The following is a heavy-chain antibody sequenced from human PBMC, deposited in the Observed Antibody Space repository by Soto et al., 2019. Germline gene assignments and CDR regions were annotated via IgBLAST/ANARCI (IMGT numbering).Heavy chain of an antibody. CDR3: ARGVRAARL. V-gene: IGHV4-59*12. D-gene: IGHD6-6*01. Sequence: SETLSLTCTVSGGSISSYYWSWIRQPPGKGLEWIGEINHSGSTNYNPSLKSRVTISVDTSKNQFSLKLSSVTAADTAVYYCARGVRAARLWGQGTLVTVSS. CDR1: GGSISSYY. CDR2: INHSGST. J-gene: IGHJ4*02.